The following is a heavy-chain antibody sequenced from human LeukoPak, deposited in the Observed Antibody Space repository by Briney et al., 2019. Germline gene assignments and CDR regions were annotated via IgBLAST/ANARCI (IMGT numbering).Heavy chain of an antibody. J-gene: IGHJ3*02. CDR3: ARDPYYYDSSGYPPGDAFDI. CDR1: GFTFSTYV. V-gene: IGHV3-30*03. CDR2: MSYDGSNK. D-gene: IGHD3-22*01. Sequence: GRSLRLSCATSGFTFSTYVMHWVRQAPGKGPEWVAVMSYDGSNKYYADSVKGRFTISRDNSKNTVYLQMNSLRAEDTAVYYCARDPYYYDSSGYPPGDAFDIWGQGTMVTVSS.